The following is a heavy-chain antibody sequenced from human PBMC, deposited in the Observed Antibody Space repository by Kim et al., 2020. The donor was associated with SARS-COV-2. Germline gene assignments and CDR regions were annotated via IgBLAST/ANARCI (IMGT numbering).Heavy chain of an antibody. J-gene: IGHJ4*02. V-gene: IGHV3-30*07. D-gene: IGHD3-9*01. CDR3: AREYYDILTGYYNSDY. Sequence: SVKGRFTISRENSKNTLYLQMNSLRAEDTAVYYCAREYYDILTGYYNSDYWGQGTLVTVSS.